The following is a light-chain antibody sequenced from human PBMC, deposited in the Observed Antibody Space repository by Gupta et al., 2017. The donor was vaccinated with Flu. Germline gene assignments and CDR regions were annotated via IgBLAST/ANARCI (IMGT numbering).Light chain of an antibody. J-gene: IGKJ2*01. CDR2: HLS. V-gene: IGKV2-30*02. CDR3: MQGKCCPYT. Sequence: TLRLPASVSGSSSHSCVHGNGNTYSDWLEQRAGQSPRRLICHLSSRGSEVPDRFSGSGSGTEFTLKISRVEADDVGVYYCMQGKCCPYTFGQGTKLEI. CDR1: HSCVHGNGNTY.